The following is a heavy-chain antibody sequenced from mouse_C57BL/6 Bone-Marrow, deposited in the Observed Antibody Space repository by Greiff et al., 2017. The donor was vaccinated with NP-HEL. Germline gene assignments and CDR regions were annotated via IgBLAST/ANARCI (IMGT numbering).Heavy chain of an antibody. CDR1: GFNIKDDY. CDR2: IDPENGDT. J-gene: IGHJ2*01. CDR3: TTGDEGGY. Sequence: EVQLQQSGAELVRPGASVKLSCTASGFNIKDDYMHWVKQRPEQGLEWIGWIDPENGDTEYASKFQGKATITADTSSNTAYLQRSSRTSEDTAVYYCTTGDEGGYWGQGTTLTVSS. V-gene: IGHV14-4*01.